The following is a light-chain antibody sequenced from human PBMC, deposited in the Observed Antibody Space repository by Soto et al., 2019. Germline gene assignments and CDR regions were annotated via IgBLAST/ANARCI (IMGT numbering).Light chain of an antibody. V-gene: IGKV1-39*01. J-gene: IGKJ1*01. CDR1: QDIGAY. Sequence: DIQMTQSPSSLSASIGDRVTISCRASQDIGAYVNWYQHKQGKAPRVLMYAASNLKSGVPPRFSGGGVGRDFTLTISDLQPADFATYYCQHSYSTRTFGQGTKVERK. CDR2: AAS. CDR3: QHSYSTRT.